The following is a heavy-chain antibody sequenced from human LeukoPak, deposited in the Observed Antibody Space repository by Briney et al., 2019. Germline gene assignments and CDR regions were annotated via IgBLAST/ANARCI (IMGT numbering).Heavy chain of an antibody. D-gene: IGHD3-10*01. V-gene: IGHV1-2*02. CDR2: ISPNSGGT. J-gene: IGHJ3*02. CDR1: GYTFTGYY. CDR3: ARADMVRGVIIMGAFDI. Sequence: GASVKVSCKASGYTFTGYYMHWVRQAPGQGLEWMGWISPNSGGTNYAQKFQGRVTMTRDTSIGTAYMELSRLRSDDTAVYYCARADMVRGVIIMGAFDIWGQGTMVTVSS.